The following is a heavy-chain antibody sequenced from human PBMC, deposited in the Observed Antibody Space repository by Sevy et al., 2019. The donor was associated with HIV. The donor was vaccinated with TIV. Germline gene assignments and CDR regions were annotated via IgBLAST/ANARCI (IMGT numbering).Heavy chain of an antibody. J-gene: IGHJ4*02. Sequence: ASVKVSCKASGGTFSSYGISWVRQAPGQGLEWMGGIIPILGTVNYAQKFQGRVTITADESTKTAYMEVSRLRSEDTDVYYCARGEGNDWYYLDYWGQETLVTVSS. CDR2: IIPILGTV. CDR3: ARGEGNDWYYLDY. D-gene: IGHD3-9*01. CDR1: GGTFSSYG. V-gene: IGHV1-69*13.